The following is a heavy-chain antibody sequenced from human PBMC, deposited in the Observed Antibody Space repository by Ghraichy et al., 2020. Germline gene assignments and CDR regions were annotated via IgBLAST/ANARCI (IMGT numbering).Heavy chain of an antibody. V-gene: IGHV3-23*01. CDR3: AKELPYCGGDCYSGAFDF. CDR1: GFTFSSYA. D-gene: IGHD2-21*02. CDR2: ITGSGGST. J-gene: IGHJ3*01. Sequence: GGSLRLSCAASGFTFSSYAMSWVRQAPGKGLEWVSAITGSGGSTYYADSVKGRFTISRDNSKNTLYLQMNSLRAEDTAVYYCAKELPYCGGDCYSGAFDFWGQGTMVTVSS.